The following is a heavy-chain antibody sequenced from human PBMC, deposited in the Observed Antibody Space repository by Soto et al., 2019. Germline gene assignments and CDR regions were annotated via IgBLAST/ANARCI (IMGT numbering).Heavy chain of an antibody. V-gene: IGHV1-3*01. J-gene: IGHJ6*02. CDR1: GYTFTSYA. CDR2: INAGNGNT. Sequence: ASVKVSCKASGYTFTSYAMHWVRQAPGQRLEWMGWINAGNGNTKYSQKFQRRVTITRDTSASTAYMELSSLRSEDTAVYYCARDQGVDSSGWQYYYYGMDVWGQGTTVTVSS. CDR3: ARDQGVDSSGWQYYYYGMDV. D-gene: IGHD6-19*01.